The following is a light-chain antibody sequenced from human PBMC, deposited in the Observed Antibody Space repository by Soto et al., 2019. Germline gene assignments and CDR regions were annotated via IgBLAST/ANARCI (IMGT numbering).Light chain of an antibody. CDR2: PAS. CDR3: QQGYNFPRA. V-gene: IGKV1-12*01. CDR1: QPISSW. Sequence: DIQMTQSPSSISASVGDRVTITCRASQPISSWLAWYQQVPGQAPYLLIYPASTLQSGVPSRFSGSGSGTDFTLTINSLQPEDFATYYCQQGYNFPRAFGQGTKVDTK. J-gene: IGKJ1*01.